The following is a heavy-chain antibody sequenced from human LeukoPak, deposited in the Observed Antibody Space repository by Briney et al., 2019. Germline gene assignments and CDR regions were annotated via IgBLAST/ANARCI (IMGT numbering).Heavy chain of an antibody. CDR2: IIAIFGTA. CDR3: AREADYDFWSGISRAFDY. J-gene: IGHJ4*02. Sequence: SVKVSCKASVGTFSSYAISWVRQGPGQGLGWMGGIIAIFGTANYAKNFQGRVTITADESTSTAYMGLSSLRSGDTAVYYCAREADYDFWSGISRAFDYWGQGTLVTVSS. D-gene: IGHD3-3*01. V-gene: IGHV1-69*01. CDR1: VGTFSSYA.